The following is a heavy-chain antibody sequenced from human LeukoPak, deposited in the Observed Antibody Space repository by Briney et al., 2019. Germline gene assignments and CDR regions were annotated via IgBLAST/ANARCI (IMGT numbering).Heavy chain of an antibody. CDR2: IIPIFGRA. CDR3: ARGETILNWFDP. Sequence: GASVKVSCKASGYTFTSYYMHWVRQAPGQGLEWMGGIIPIFGRADYAQKFQDIVTITADESTSTAYMELSSLRSEDTAVYYCARGETILNWFDPWGQGTLVTVSS. D-gene: IGHD1-1*01. V-gene: IGHV1-69*13. J-gene: IGHJ5*02. CDR1: GYTFTSYY.